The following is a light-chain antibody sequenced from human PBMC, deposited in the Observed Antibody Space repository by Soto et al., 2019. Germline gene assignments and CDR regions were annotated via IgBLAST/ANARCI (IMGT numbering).Light chain of an antibody. Sequence: QSVLTQPASVSGSPGQSITISCTGTNSDVGSYNRVSWYQQPPGTAPKLIIYDVNNRPSGVSYRFFGSKSGNTASLTISGLQAEDEADYYCNSYTTSETYVFGTGTKVTVL. CDR3: NSYTTSETYV. V-gene: IGLV2-14*01. CDR1: NSDVGSYNR. J-gene: IGLJ1*01. CDR2: DVN.